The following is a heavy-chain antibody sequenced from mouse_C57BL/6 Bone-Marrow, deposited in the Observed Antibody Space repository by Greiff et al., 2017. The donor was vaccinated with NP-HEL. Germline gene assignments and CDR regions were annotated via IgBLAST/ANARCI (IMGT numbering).Heavy chain of an antibody. CDR3: TRTPIYYDYDAGAWFAY. J-gene: IGHJ3*01. V-gene: IGHV6-6*01. CDR1: GFTFSDAW. D-gene: IGHD2-4*01. CDR2: IRNKANNHAT. Sequence: LQQSGGGLVQPGGSMKLSCAASGFTFSDAWMDWVRQSPEQGLEWVAEIRNKANNHATYYAESVKGRFTISRDDSKSSVYLQMNSLRAEDTGIYYCTRTPIYYDYDAGAWFAYWGQGTLVTVSA.